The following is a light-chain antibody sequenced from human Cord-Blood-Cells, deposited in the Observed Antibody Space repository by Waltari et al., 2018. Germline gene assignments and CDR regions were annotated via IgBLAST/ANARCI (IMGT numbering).Light chain of an antibody. CDR2: DAS. J-gene: IGKJ2*01. V-gene: IGKV3-11*01. CDR1: PSVSSP. Sequence: EIVLTQPPPPLSFSPGERATLSCGASPSVSSPLAWYQQKPGRAPRLLIYDASNRAPGIPARFSGSGSGTDFTLTISSLEPEDFAVYYCQQRSNWYTFGQGTKLEIK. CDR3: QQRSNWYT.